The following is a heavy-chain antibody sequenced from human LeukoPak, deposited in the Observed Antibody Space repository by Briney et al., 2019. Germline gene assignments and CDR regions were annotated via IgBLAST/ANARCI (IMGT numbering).Heavy chain of an antibody. CDR1: GFTFGSYG. Sequence: GGSLRLSCAASGFTFGSYGVHWVRQAPGKGLEWVAFISYDGSEKNYADSVKGRFTISRDNFKNRVSLQMNSLNAEDTAVYYCARDADAYGRLDYWGQGTLVTVSS. CDR2: ISYDGSEK. V-gene: IGHV3-30*19. CDR3: ARDADAYGRLDY. J-gene: IGHJ4*02. D-gene: IGHD3-10*01.